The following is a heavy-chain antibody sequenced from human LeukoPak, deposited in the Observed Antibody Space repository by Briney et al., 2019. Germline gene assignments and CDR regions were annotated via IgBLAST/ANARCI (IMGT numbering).Heavy chain of an antibody. Sequence: PGGSPRLSCAASGFTFDDYGMSWVRQAPGKGLEWVSGINWNGGSTGYADSVKGRFTISRDNAKNSLYLQMNSLRAEDTAVYYCARVIYCSGGSCYSFHFDYWGQGTLVTVSS. D-gene: IGHD2-15*01. V-gene: IGHV3-20*04. CDR2: INWNGGST. J-gene: IGHJ4*02. CDR1: GFTFDDYG. CDR3: ARVIYCSGGSCYSFHFDY.